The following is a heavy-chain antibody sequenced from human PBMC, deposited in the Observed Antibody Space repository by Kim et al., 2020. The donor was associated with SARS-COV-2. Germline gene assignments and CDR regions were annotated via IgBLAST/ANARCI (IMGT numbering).Heavy chain of an antibody. V-gene: IGHV7-4-1*02. CDR1: GYTFSNYA. CDR2: INTNTGNP. CDR3: ARDGYCISTSCPRLDY. Sequence: ASVKVSCKASGYTFSNYAMNWVRQAPGQGLESMGWINTNTGNPTYAQGFTGRFVFSLDTSVSTAYLQISSLKAEDTAVYYCARDGYCISTSCPRLDYWGQGTLVNVSS. D-gene: IGHD2-2*01. J-gene: IGHJ4*02.